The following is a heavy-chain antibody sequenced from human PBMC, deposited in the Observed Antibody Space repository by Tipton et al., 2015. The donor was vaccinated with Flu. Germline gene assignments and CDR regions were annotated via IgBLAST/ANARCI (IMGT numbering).Heavy chain of an antibody. CDR1: GFTFTRYW. J-gene: IGHJ6*02. CDR3: ARGTRADYDSSDHTGH. Sequence: SLRLSCTASGFTFTRYWMHWVRQAPGKGLLWVSRILSDGTTTTYADSVKGRFTISRDNAKNTVYLQMNSLRAEDTAVYYCARGTRADYDSSDHTGHWGQGTTVTVSS. V-gene: IGHV3-74*01. D-gene: IGHD3-22*01. CDR2: ILSDGTTT.